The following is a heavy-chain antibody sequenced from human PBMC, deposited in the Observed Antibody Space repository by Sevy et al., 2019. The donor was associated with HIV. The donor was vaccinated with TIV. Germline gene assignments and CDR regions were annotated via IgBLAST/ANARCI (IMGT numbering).Heavy chain of an antibody. CDR1: GFTFSSYA. V-gene: IGHV3-23*01. CDR3: SPTYYYGSGSYYNFDY. Sequence: GESLKISCAASGFTFSSYAMSWVRQAPGKGLEWVSGISGSGGSTYYADSVKGRFTISRDNSKNTLNLQMNSLRADDTAIYYCSPTYYYGSGSYYNFDYWGQGTLVTVSS. CDR2: ISGSGGST. D-gene: IGHD3-10*01. J-gene: IGHJ4*02.